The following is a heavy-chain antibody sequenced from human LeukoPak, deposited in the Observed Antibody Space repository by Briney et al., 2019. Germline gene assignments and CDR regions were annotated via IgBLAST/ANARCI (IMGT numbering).Heavy chain of an antibody. J-gene: IGHJ4*02. CDR2: INAGNGNT. CDR3: ARVRWELPELDY. CDR1: GYTFTSYT. D-gene: IGHD1-26*01. V-gene: IGHV1-3*01. Sequence: ASVKVSCKASGYTFTSYTLHWVRQAPGQRLEWMGRINAGNGNTKYSQKFQGRVTITRDTSASTAYMEVSSLRSEDTAVYYCARVRWELPELDYWGQGTLVTVSS.